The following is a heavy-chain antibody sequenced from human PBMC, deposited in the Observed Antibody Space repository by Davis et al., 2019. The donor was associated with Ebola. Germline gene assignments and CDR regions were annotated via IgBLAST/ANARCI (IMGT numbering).Heavy chain of an antibody. D-gene: IGHD6-13*01. CDR1: GFTLNTYW. CDR3: AAAAAGPGYYYYGMDV. V-gene: IGHV3-74*01. CDR2: IGSDGTTT. Sequence: PGGSLRLSCAASGFTLNTYWMHWVRQAPGKGLVWVSRIGSDGTTTNYADSVKGRFTISRDNAKNTLYLQMNSLRAEDTAVYYCAAAAAGPGYYYYGMDVWGQGTTVTVSS. J-gene: IGHJ6*02.